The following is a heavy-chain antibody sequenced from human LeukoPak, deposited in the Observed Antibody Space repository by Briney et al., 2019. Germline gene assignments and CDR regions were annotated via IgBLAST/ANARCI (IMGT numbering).Heavy chain of an antibody. D-gene: IGHD3-3*01. Sequence: GGSLRLSCAASGFTVSSNYMSWVRQAPGKGLEWVSAIYSGGSTYYADSVKGRFTISRDNSKNTLYLQMNSLRAEDTAVYYCARDGLEWLSFDYWGQGTLVTVSS. CDR2: IYSGGST. V-gene: IGHV3-66*02. CDR3: ARDGLEWLSFDY. CDR1: GFTVSSNY. J-gene: IGHJ4*02.